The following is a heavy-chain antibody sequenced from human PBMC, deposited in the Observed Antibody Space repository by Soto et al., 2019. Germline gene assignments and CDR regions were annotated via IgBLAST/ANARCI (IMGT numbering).Heavy chain of an antibody. Sequence: EVQLLESGGGLVQPGGSLRLSCAASGFTFSSYAMNWVRLAPGKGLEWVSAISGSGSSSYYADSVKGRFTMSRESSKNTLYLQMNSLRAEDTAVYYCAKGNSWSPALVLDIWGQGTMVTVSS. CDR1: GFTFSSYA. CDR3: AKGNSWSPALVLDI. D-gene: IGHD1-7*01. CDR2: ISGSGSSS. V-gene: IGHV3-23*01. J-gene: IGHJ3*02.